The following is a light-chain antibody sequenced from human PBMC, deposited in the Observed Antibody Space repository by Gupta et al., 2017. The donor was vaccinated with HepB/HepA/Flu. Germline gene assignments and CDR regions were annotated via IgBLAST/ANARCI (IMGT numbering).Light chain of an antibody. CDR3: ATWDGSLDGVV. V-gene: IGLV1-44*01. J-gene: IGLJ3*02. CDR1: TSNIGINT. Sequence: QSVLTQPPSASGTPGQRVSISCSGSTSNIGINTVTWYQQLPGTAPKLLIYTNTQRPSGVPDRFSGSKSGTSASLAISGLQSDDEAYYYCATWDGSLDGVVFGGGTKLTVL. CDR2: TNT.